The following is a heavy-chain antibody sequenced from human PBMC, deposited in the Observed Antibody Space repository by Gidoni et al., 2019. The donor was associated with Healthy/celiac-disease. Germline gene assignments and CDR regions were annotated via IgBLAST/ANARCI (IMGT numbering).Heavy chain of an antibody. CDR2: IRSKANSYAT. CDR1: GFTFSGSA. D-gene: IGHD3-10*01. Sequence: EVQLVESGGGLVQPGGSLKLSCAASGFTFSGSAMHWVRQASGKGLEWVGRIRSKANSYATAYAASVKGRFTISRDDSKNTAYLQMNSLKTEDTAVYYCTRSSWRDGQNDYWGQGTLVTVSS. J-gene: IGHJ4*02. V-gene: IGHV3-73*02. CDR3: TRSSWRDGQNDY.